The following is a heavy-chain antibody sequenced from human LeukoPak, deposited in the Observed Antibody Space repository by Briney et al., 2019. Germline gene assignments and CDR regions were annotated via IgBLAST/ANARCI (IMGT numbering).Heavy chain of an antibody. CDR3: ARDRVEMATTGAFDY. CDR2: IIPIFGTA. V-gene: IGHV1-69*05. CDR1: GGTFSSYA. D-gene: IGHD5-24*01. Sequence: SVKVSCKASGGTFSSYAISWVRQAPGQGLEWMGGIIPIFGTANYAQTFQGRVTITTDESTSTAYMELSSLRSEDTAVYYCARDRVEMATTGAFDYWGQGTLVTVSS. J-gene: IGHJ4*02.